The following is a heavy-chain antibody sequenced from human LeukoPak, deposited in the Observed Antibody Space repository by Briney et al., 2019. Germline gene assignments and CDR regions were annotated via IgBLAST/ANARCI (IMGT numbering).Heavy chain of an antibody. J-gene: IGHJ4*02. Sequence: ASVKVSCKASGYTFTSYDINWVRQATGQGLEWMGWMNPNSGNTGYAQKFQGRVTMTRNTSISTAYMELSSLRSEDTAVYYCAMYSSSWFMTARGEYWGQGTLVTVSS. CDR1: GYTFTSYD. CDR2: MNPNSGNT. CDR3: AMYSSSWFMTARGEY. D-gene: IGHD6-13*01. V-gene: IGHV1-8*01.